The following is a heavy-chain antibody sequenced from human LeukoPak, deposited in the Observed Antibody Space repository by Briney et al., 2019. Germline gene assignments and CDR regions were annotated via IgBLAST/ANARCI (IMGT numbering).Heavy chain of an antibody. CDR2: ISAYNGNT. D-gene: IGHD3-22*01. V-gene: IGHV1-18*04. CDR3: ARFYDSSGYYSTTDDY. CDR1: GYSFTSYC. Sequence: ASVKVSCKASGYSFTSYCMHWVRQAPGQGLEWMGWISAYNGNTNNAQKLQGRVTMTTDTSTSTAYMELRSLRSDDTAVYYCARFYDSSGYYSTTDDYWGQGTLVTVSS. J-gene: IGHJ4*02.